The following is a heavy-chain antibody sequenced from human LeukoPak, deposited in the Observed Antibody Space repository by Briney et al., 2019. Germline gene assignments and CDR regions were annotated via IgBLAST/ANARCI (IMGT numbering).Heavy chain of an antibody. CDR3: ARDREKGSSSEWAVPEH. D-gene: IGHD6-6*01. Sequence: ASVKVSCKASGYTFTSYAMHWVRQAPGQRLEWMGRINAGNGNTKYSQKFQGRVTITRDTSASTAYMELSSLRSEDTAVYYCARDREKGSSSEWAVPEHWGQGTLVTVSS. CDR1: GYTFTSYA. CDR2: INAGNGNT. V-gene: IGHV1-3*01. J-gene: IGHJ1*01.